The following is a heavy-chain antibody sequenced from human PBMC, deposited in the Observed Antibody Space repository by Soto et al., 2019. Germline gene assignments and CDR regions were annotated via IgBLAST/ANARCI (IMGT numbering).Heavy chain of an antibody. D-gene: IGHD2-2*01. CDR1: GYTFTTYG. V-gene: IGHV1-18*01. CDR3: ARHGGYAPLEY. J-gene: IGHJ4*02. CDR2: ISAYNGNT. Sequence: QVQLVQSGVEVKKPGASVKVSCKASGYTFTTYGISWLRQAPGQGLEWMGWISAYNGNTNSAQRLQGRVTMTLDTSTSTVYMELRSLTSDDTAVYYCARHGGYAPLEYWGQGTLVTVSS.